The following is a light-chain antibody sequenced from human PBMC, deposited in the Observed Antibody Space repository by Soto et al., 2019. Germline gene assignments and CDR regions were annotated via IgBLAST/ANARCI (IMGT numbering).Light chain of an antibody. Sequence: EIVLTQSPGTLSLSPGERATLSCRASQSVSSSYLAWYQQKPGQAPRLLIYGASSRATGIPDRFSGSGSGTDFTLTISRLEPEDFAVHYCQQYGSSPRWTFGGGTKVDIK. CDR1: QSVSSSY. V-gene: IGKV3-20*01. J-gene: IGKJ4*01. CDR2: GAS. CDR3: QQYGSSPRWT.